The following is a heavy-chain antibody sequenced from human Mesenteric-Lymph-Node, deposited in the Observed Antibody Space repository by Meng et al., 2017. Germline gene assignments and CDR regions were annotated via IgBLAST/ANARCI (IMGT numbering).Heavy chain of an antibody. CDR1: GFSVSDDH. D-gene: IGHD3-16*01. Sequence: QVWVVESGGGLVKPGGSLRLSCVGSGFSVSDDHMAWIRQAPGKGLEWISYISRGGSIIYYADSVKGRFTISRDDAKHSVYLQMNSLRAEDTAIYYCARDGTYRRYDLWGRGTLVTVSS. CDR3: ARDGTYRRYDL. CDR2: ISRGGSII. J-gene: IGHJ4*02. V-gene: IGHV3-11*01.